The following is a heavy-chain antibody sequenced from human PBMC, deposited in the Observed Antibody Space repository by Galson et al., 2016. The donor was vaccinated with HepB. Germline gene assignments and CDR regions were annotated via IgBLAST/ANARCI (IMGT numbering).Heavy chain of an antibody. CDR1: GFTLSRYG. CDR2: IWYDGGNK. Sequence: SLRLSCAASGFTLSRYGMHWVRQAPGKGLEWVAVIWYDGGNKYYAESVKGRFTISRDTSKNTLYLQMTSLRVEDTAVYYCARGCGGDCYSVSGYWGQGTLVTVSP. CDR3: ARGCGGDCYSVSGY. J-gene: IGHJ4*02. D-gene: IGHD2-21*02. V-gene: IGHV3-33*01.